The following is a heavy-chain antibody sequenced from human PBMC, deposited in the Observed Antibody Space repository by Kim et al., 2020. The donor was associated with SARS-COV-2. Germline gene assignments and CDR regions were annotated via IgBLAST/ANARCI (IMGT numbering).Heavy chain of an antibody. D-gene: IGHD2-15*01. CDR3: ARDYACSGGRCYLFYYGMDV. CDR2: IFYSGTT. CDR1: GDSISSSSYY. V-gene: IGHV4-39*07. J-gene: IGHJ6*02. Sequence: SETLSLTCTVSGDSISSSSYYWGWIRQSPGKGLEWIGSIFYSGTTDYNPSLKSRVTISVDTSKNEFSLKLSSVTAADTAVYYCARDYACSGGRCYLFYYGMDVWGHGTTVTVSS.